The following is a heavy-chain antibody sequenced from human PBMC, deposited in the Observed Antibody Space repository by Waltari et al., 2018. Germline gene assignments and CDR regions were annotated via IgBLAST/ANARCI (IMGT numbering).Heavy chain of an antibody. Sequence: EVQLVESGGGLVQPGGSLRLSCTASGFTFSSYSMVWVRQAPGKGPGGVATIKQDGSESYYVDSVKVRFTFSRDNAKNSLYLQMNSLRAEDTAVYYCARPYSSGWYINFDYWGQGTLVTVSS. D-gene: IGHD6-19*01. CDR2: IKQDGSES. CDR3: ARPYSSGWYINFDY. CDR1: GFTFSSYS. V-gene: IGHV3-7*01. J-gene: IGHJ4*02.